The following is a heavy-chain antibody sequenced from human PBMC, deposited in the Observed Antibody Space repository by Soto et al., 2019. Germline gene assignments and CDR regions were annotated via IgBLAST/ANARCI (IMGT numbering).Heavy chain of an antibody. D-gene: IGHD3-16*02. CDR1: GGSISSGDYY. V-gene: IGHV4-30-4*01. J-gene: IGHJ4*02. CDR2: IYYSGST. Sequence: SETLSLTCTVSGGSISSGDYYWSWIRQPPGKGLEWIGYIYYSGSTYYNPSLKSRVTISVDTSKNQFSLKLSSVTAADTAVYYCASAVGGSYRYSLDYWGQGTLVTVSS. CDR3: ASAVGGSYRYSLDY.